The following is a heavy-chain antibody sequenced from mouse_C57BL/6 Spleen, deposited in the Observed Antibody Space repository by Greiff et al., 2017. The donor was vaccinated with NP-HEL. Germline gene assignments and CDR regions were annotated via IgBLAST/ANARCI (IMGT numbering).Heavy chain of an antibody. V-gene: IGHV3-6*01. CDR3: ARAGGYYDYDGTYTWY. Sequence: DVQLQESGPGLVKPSQSLSLTCSVTGYSITSGYYWNWIRQFPGNKLEWMGYISYDGSNNYNPSLKNRISITRDTSKNQFFLKLNSVTTEDTATYYCARAGGYYDYDGTYTWYWGQGTTLTVSS. CDR1: GYSITSGYY. D-gene: IGHD2-4*01. CDR2: ISYDGSN. J-gene: IGHJ2*01.